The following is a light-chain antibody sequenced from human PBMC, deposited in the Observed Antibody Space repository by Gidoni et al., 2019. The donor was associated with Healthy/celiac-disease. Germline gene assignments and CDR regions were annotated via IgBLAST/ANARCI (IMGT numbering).Light chain of an antibody. J-gene: IGLJ2*01. V-gene: IGLV1-40*01. CDR1: SSNIGAGYD. CDR2: GNS. Sequence: QSVLTQPPSVSAAPGPRVTISCTGSSSNIGAGYDVHWYQQRPGTAPKLLIYGNSNRPAGVTDRFSGSKSGTSASLAISGLQAEDEADYYCQSYDSSLSGSVFGGGTKLTVL. CDR3: QSYDSSLSGSV.